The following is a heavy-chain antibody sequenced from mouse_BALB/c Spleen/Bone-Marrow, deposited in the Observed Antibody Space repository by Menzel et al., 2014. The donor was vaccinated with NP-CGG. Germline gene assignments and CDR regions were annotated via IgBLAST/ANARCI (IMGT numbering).Heavy chain of an antibody. D-gene: IGHD2-14*01. CDR3: AAYYRYLAWFAY. Sequence: EVMLVESGAELVKPGASVKLSCTASGFNIKDTYMHWVKQRPEQGLEWIGRIDPANGNTKYDPKFQGKATITADTSSNTAYLQLSSLTSEDTAVYCCAAYYRYLAWFAYWGQGTLVTVSA. V-gene: IGHV14-3*02. J-gene: IGHJ3*01. CDR1: GFNIKDTY. CDR2: IDPANGNT.